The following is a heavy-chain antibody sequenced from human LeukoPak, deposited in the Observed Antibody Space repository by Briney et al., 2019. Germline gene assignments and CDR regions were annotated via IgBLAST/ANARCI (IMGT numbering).Heavy chain of an antibody. CDR3: ARLVPAKPIPSQYYYYMDV. CDR1: GGSISSSSFY. V-gene: IGHV4-39*01. Sequence: PSETLSLTCTVSGGSISSSSFYWGWIRQPPGKGLEWIGSVYYTGSTYYNPSLKSRVTISVDTSKNQFSLKLSSVTAADTAVYYCARLVPAKPIPSQYYYYMDVWGKGTTVTVSS. J-gene: IGHJ6*03. D-gene: IGHD2-2*01. CDR2: VYYTGST.